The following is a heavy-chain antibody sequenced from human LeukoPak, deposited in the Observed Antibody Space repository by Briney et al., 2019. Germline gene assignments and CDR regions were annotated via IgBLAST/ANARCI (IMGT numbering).Heavy chain of an antibody. CDR1: GGPFSGYY. J-gene: IGHJ6*03. CDR3: ARGRGAVLSYYYYYYMDV. Sequence: SETLSLTCAVYGGPFSGYYWSWIRQPPGKGLEWIGEINHSGSTNYNPSLKSRVTISVDTSKNQFSLKLSSVTAADTAVYYCARGRGAVLSYYYYYYMDVWGKGTTVTVSS. CDR2: INHSGST. V-gene: IGHV4-34*01. D-gene: IGHD6-19*01.